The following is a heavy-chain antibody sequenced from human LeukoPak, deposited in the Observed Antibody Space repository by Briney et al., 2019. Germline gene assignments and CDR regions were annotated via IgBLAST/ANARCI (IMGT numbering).Heavy chain of an antibody. CDR1: GGFISSGVYS. V-gene: IGHV4-30-4*07. J-gene: IGHJ4*02. CDR2: IYDSGST. D-gene: IGHD2-21*02. CDR3: ARGWGPAYCGGDCHRHFDY. Sequence: PSQTLSLTCAVSGGFISSGVYSWSWIRQPPGKGLEWIGYIYDSGSTYYNPSLKSRVTISVDTSKNQFSLKLHSGTAADTAVYYCARGWGPAYCGGDCHRHFDYWGQGTLVTVSS.